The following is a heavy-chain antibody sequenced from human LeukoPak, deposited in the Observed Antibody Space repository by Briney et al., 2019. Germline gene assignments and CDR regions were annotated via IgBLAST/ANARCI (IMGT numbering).Heavy chain of an antibody. CDR1: GFTFSSYW. CDR2: IKQDGSEK. V-gene: IGHV3-7*01. Sequence: GGSLRLSCAASGFTFSSYWMSWVRQAPGKGLEWVANIKQDGSEKYYVDSVKGRFTISRDNAKNSLYLQMNSLRAEDTAVYYCARVLRYFDWLSAFDYWGQGTLVTVSS. CDR3: ARVLRYFDWLSAFDY. D-gene: IGHD3-9*01. J-gene: IGHJ4*02.